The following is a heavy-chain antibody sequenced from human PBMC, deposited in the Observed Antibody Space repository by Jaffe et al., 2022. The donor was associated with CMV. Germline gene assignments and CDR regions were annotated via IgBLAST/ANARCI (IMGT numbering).Heavy chain of an antibody. CDR3: AKESWDYYGSGSYYHYFDY. CDR2: ISGSGGST. D-gene: IGHD3-10*01. Sequence: EVQLLESGGGLVQPGGSLRLSCAASGFTFSSYAMSWVRQAPGKGLEWLSVISGSGGSTFYADSVKGRFTISRDNSKNTLYLQMNSLRAEDTAVYYCAKESWDYYGSGSYYHYFDYWGQGTLVTVSS. V-gene: IGHV3-23*01. CDR1: GFTFSSYA. J-gene: IGHJ4*02.